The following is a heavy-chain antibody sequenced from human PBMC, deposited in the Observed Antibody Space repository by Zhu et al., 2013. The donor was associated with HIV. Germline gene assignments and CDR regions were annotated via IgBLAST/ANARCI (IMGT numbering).Heavy chain of an antibody. CDR3: ARDPGYCSGGSCQRGAFDI. D-gene: IGHD2-15*01. CDR1: GYTFTSYG. J-gene: IGHJ3*02. Sequence: QVQLAQSGAEVKKPGASVKVSCKAFGYTFTSYGICWVRQAPGQGLEWLGWISAYNGNTNYAQKLQGRVTMTTDTSTSTAYMELSRLRSDDTAVYYRARDPGYCSGGSCQRGAFDIWGQGTMGHRLF. V-gene: IGHV1-18*01. CDR2: ISAYNGNT.